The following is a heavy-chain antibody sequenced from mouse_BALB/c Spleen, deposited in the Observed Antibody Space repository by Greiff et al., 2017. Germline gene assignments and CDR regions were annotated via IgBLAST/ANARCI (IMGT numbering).Heavy chain of an antibody. CDR3: ARGGLMDY. D-gene: IGHD6-1*01. V-gene: IGHV14-3*02. Sequence: DVKLVESGAELVKPGASVKLSCTASGFNIKDTYMHWVKQRPEQGLEWIGRIDPANGNTKYDPKFQGKATITADTSSNTAYLQLSSLTSEDTAVYYCARGGLMDYWGQGTSVTVSS. CDR2: IDPANGNT. J-gene: IGHJ4*01. CDR1: GFNIKDTY.